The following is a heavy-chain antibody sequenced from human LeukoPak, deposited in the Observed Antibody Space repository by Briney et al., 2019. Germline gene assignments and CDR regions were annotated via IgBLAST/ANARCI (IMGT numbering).Heavy chain of an antibody. Sequence: GGSLRLSCAASGFTFSSYGMHWVRQAPGKGLEWVAFIRYDGSNKYYADSVKGRFTISRDNSKNTLYLQMNSLRAEDTAVYYCAKGVYGDYVSWFDPWGQGTLVTVSS. J-gene: IGHJ5*02. CDR2: IRYDGSNK. CDR1: GFTFSSYG. V-gene: IGHV3-30*02. D-gene: IGHD4-17*01. CDR3: AKGVYGDYVSWFDP.